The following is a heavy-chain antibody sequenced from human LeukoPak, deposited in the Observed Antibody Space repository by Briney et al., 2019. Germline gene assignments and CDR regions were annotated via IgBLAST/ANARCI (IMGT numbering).Heavy chain of an antibody. J-gene: IGHJ3*02. CDR2: ISWNSGSI. D-gene: IGHD3-22*01. CDR3: AKQYYYDSSRYDAFDI. V-gene: IGHV3-9*01. Sequence: GRSLRPSCAASGFTFDDYAMHWVRQAPGKGLEWVSGISWNSGSIGYADSVKGRFTISRDNAKNSLYLQMNSLRAEDTALYYCAKQYYYDSSRYDAFDIWGQGTMVTVSS. CDR1: GFTFDDYA.